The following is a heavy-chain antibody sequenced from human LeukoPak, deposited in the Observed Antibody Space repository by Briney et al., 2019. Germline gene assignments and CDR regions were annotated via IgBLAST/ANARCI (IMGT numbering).Heavy chain of an antibody. D-gene: IGHD6-19*01. CDR2: INHSEST. CDR3: ARGPKPYSSGWYGAFDY. J-gene: IGHJ4*02. Sequence: SETLSLTCAVYGGSFSGYYWSWIRQPPGKGLEWIGEINHSESTNYNPSLKSRATISVDTSKNQFSLKLSSVTAADTAVYYCARGPKPYSSGWYGAFDYWGQGTLVTVSS. CDR1: GGSFSGYY. V-gene: IGHV4-34*01.